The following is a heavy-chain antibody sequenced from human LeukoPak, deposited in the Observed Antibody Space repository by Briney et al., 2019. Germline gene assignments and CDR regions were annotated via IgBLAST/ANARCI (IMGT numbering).Heavy chain of an antibody. D-gene: IGHD6-19*01. CDR1: GFTFSSYE. J-gene: IGHJ4*02. V-gene: IGHV3-48*03. Sequence: GGSLRLSCAASGFTFSSYEMNWVRQAPGKGLEWVSYISSSGSTIYYADSVKGRFTISRDSAKNSLYLQMNSLRAEDTAVYYCASNSGWYYFDYWGQGTLVTVSS. CDR3: ASNSGWYYFDY. CDR2: ISSSGSTI.